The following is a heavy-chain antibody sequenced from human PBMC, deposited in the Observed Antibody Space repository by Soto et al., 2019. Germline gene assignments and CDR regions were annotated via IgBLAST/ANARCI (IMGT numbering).Heavy chain of an antibody. CDR1: GFTFSSYG. CDR2: IYTGGTT. CDR3: ARESRGGMDV. V-gene: IGHV3-53*01. Sequence: GGSLRLSCAASGFTFSSYGMSWVRQAPGKGLEWVSIIYTGGTTYYADSVKGRFTISRDNSKNTLYLQMNSLRAEDTAVYFCARESRGGMDVWGQGTTVTVSS. J-gene: IGHJ6*02.